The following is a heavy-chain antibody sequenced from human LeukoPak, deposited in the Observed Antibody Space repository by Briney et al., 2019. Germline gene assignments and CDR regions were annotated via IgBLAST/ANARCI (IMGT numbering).Heavy chain of an antibody. D-gene: IGHD2-15*01. CDR2: ISTSSITK. CDR1: GFTFSSYG. Sequence: GGSLRLSCAASGFTFSSYGMNWVRQAPGKGLEWLSYISTSSITKYYADSVKGRFTISRDDAKNSLSLQMNSLRADDTAVYYCAKEMGFCSGGSCYRWFDSWGQGTLVTVSS. J-gene: IGHJ5*01. CDR3: AKEMGFCSGGSCYRWFDS. V-gene: IGHV3-48*01.